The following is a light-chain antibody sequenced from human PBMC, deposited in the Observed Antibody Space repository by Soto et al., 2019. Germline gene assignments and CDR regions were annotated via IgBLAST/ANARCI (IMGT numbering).Light chain of an antibody. J-gene: IGLJ2*01. CDR1: SSNSGNNW. V-gene: IGLV1-51*01. Sequence: QSVLTQPPSVSAAPGQTVAISCSGTSSNSGNNWVSWYQQFPGTAPKLLIYDNHNRPSGIPDRFSGSKSGTSATLAITGLQTGDEADYYCEAWDSRLSTVIFGGGTQLTVL. CDR3: EAWDSRLSTVI. CDR2: DNH.